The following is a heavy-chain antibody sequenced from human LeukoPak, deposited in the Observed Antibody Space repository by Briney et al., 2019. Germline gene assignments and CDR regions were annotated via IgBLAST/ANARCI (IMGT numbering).Heavy chain of an antibody. Sequence: ASVKVSCKASGYTFTGYYMHWVRQAPGQGLEWMGWINPNSGGTNYAQKFQGRVTVTRDTSISTAYMELSRLRSDDTAVYYCARDPRYDFWSGYFPTWGQGTLVTVSS. J-gene: IGHJ5*02. D-gene: IGHD3-3*01. CDR1: GYTFTGYY. CDR2: INPNSGGT. CDR3: ARDPRYDFWSGYFPT. V-gene: IGHV1-2*02.